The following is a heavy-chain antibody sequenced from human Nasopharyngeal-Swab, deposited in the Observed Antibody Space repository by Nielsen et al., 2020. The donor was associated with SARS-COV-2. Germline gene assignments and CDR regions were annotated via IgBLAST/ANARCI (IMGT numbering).Heavy chain of an antibody. CDR2: ITVSGDAT. J-gene: IGHJ4*02. D-gene: IGHD7-27*01. V-gene: IGHV3-23*01. CDR3: APDPNWGIGY. Sequence: GESLKISCAASGFTFNSYVMIWVRQAPGEGLEWVSYITVSGDATNYAESVKGRFTISRDNSKNLLYLRMNSLRVEDTATYYCAPDPNWGIGYWGRGTLVTVSS. CDR1: GFTFNSYV.